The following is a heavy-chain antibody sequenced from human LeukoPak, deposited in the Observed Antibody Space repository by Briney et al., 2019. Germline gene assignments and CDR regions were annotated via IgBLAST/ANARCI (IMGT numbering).Heavy chain of an antibody. Sequence: GGSLRLSCAASGFTFRSYEVNWVRQAPGKGLDWVTCISSSGTTVYYADSVRGRFTVSRDNGKNSLYLEMNSLRAEDTAVYYCARSIKGDSDHWGQGTLVTVSS. D-gene: IGHD3-10*01. CDR2: ISSSGTTV. J-gene: IGHJ4*02. CDR3: ARSIKGDSDH. V-gene: IGHV3-48*03. CDR1: GFTFRSYE.